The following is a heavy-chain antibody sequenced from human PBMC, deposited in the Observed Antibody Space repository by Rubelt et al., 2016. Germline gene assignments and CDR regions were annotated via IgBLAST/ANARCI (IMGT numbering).Heavy chain of an antibody. CDR3: ARDGADYGDYDFAY. CDR2: IFHSGST. V-gene: IGHV4-39*07. Sequence: QMQLQQWGAGLLKPSETLSLTCTVSGGSISNDGDYWGWIRQPPGKGLEWIGSIFHSGSTYYNPSLQSRITISVDTSKNHFSLKLSSGTAADTAVDYCARDGADYGDYDFAYWGQGTLVTVSS. D-gene: IGHD4-17*01. J-gene: IGHJ4*02. CDR1: GGSISNDGDY.